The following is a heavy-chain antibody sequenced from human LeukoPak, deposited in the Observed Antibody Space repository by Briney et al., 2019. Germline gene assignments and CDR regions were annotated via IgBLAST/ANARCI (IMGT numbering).Heavy chain of an antibody. J-gene: IGHJ4*02. D-gene: IGHD3-10*01. CDR2: ISAYNGNT. V-gene: IGHV1-18*01. CDR3: ASGGPGSYYNAPMDY. Sequence: ASVKVSCKASGYTFTSYGISWVRQAPGQGLEWMGWISAYNGNTNYAQKLQGRVTMTTDTSTSTAYMELRSLRSDDTAVYYCASGGPGSYYNAPMDYWGQGTLVTVSS. CDR1: GYTFTSYG.